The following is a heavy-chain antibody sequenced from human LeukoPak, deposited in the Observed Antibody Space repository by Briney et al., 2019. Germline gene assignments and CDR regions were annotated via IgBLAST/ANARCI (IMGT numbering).Heavy chain of an antibody. V-gene: IGHV5-51*01. CDR2: IYPGDSDT. CDR1: GYSFTSYW. Sequence: GESLKISCKGSGYSFTSYWIGWVRQMPGKGLEWRGIIYPGDSDTRYSPSLQGQVTLSVDKSINTAYLQWSSLKASDTAMYYCARQVTAASDSWGQGTLVTVSS. J-gene: IGHJ4*02. CDR3: ARQVTAASDS. D-gene: IGHD6-13*01.